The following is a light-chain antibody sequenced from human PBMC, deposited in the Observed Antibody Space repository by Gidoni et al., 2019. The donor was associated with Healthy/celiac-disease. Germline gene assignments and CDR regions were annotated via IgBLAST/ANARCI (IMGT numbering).Light chain of an antibody. CDR1: QSVLYSSNNKNY. Sequence: DIVLTQSPDSLAVSLGERATINCKSSQSVLYSSNNKNYLAWYQQKPGQPPKLLIYWASTRESGVPDRFSGSGSGTDFTLTISSLQAEDVAVYYCQQDDSTPQPTFGGGTKVEIK. CDR3: QQDDSTPQPT. V-gene: IGKV4-1*01. J-gene: IGKJ4*01. CDR2: WAS.